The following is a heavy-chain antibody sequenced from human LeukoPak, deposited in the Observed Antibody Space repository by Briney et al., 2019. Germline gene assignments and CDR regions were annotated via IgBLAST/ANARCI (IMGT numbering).Heavy chain of an antibody. V-gene: IGHV4-59*01. CDR2: IYYSGST. Sequence: SETLSLTCTVSGGSTSSYYWSWVRQPPGKGLEWIGYIYYSGSTNYNPSLKSRVTISVDTSKNQFSLKLSSVTAADTAVYYCARDHSSSWLDYWGQGTLVTVSS. CDR1: GGSTSSYY. J-gene: IGHJ4*02. CDR3: ARDHSSSWLDY. D-gene: IGHD6-13*01.